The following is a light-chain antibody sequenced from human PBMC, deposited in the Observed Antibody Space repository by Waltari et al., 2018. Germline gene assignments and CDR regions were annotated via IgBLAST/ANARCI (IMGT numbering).Light chain of an antibody. V-gene: IGKV3D-11*02. CDR1: QSVSSY. Sequence: IVLTQSPATLSLSPGETATLSCRASQSVSSYLAWYHQKPGQAPRLLIYDASNRATGIPARFSGSGPGTYFTLTISSLEPEYFAVYYCQQRSNWPYTFGQGTKLEIK. CDR2: DAS. J-gene: IGKJ2*01. CDR3: QQRSNWPYT.